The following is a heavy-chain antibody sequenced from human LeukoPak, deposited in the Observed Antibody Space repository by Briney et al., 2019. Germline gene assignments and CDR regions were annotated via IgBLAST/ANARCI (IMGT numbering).Heavy chain of an antibody. D-gene: IGHD1-26*01. Sequence: SETLSLTCTVSGGSISSYYWSWIRQPPGKGLEWIGEINHSGSTNYNPSLKSRVTISVDTSKNQFSLKLSSVTAADTAVYYCASAYSGSYLGAFDIWGQGTMVTVSS. CDR1: GGSISSYY. CDR2: INHSGST. V-gene: IGHV4-34*01. J-gene: IGHJ3*02. CDR3: ASAYSGSYLGAFDI.